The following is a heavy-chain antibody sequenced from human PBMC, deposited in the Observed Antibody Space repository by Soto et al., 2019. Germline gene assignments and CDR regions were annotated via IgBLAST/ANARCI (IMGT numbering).Heavy chain of an antibody. V-gene: IGHV1-8*01. CDR1: GYTFTCYA. CDR2: MNPNSGNT. Sequence: ASVKVSCKASGYTFTCYAINWVRQATGQGLELMGWMNPNSGNTGYAEKFQGRVTMTRNSPISTAYMCLSSLRSEDTAVYYCARGRSSSRLRWSKYYYGMDVWGQGTTVTVSS. CDR3: ARGRSSSRLRWSKYYYGMDV. D-gene: IGHD6-6*01. J-gene: IGHJ6*02.